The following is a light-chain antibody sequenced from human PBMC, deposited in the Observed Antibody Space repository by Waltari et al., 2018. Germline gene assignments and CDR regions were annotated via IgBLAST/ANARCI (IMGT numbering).Light chain of an antibody. Sequence: LPLTKPPSSLPASVGDRVTITCRASQTIYIYLNWYQQKPGRAPKLLIYSTSSLQSGVPSRVSGSGSGTDFTLTISSLQPEDVASYFCQQSYSTPETFGQGTKLEIK. CDR1: QTIYIY. V-gene: IGKV1-39*01. CDR3: QQSYSTPET. CDR2: STS. J-gene: IGKJ2*01.